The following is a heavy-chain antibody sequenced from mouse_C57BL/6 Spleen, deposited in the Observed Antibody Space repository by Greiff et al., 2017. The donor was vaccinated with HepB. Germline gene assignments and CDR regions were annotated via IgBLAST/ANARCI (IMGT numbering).Heavy chain of an antibody. J-gene: IGHJ4*01. CDR1: GFSFNTYA. CDR3: VSLITTVVGYAMDY. D-gene: IGHD1-1*01. V-gene: IGHV10-1*01. CDR2: IRSKSNNYAT. Sequence: EVKLVESGGGLVQPKGSLKLSCAASGFSFNTYAMNWVRQAPGKGLEWVARIRSKSNNYATYYADSVKDRFTISRDDSESMLYLQMNNLKTEDTAMYYCVSLITTVVGYAMDYWGQGTSVTVSS.